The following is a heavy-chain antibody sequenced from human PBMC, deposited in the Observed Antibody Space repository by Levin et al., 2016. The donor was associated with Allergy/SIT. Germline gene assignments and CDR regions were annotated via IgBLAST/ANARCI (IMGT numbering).Heavy chain of an antibody. Sequence: SETLSLTCTVSGGSVSSGSYYWSWIRQPPGKGLEWIGYIYYSGSTNYNPSLKSRVTISVDTSKNQFSLKLSSVTAADTAVYYCARDLDYDPVWYFDLWGRGTLVTVSS. CDR1: GGSVSSGSYY. CDR2: IYYSGST. D-gene: IGHD4-17*01. J-gene: IGHJ2*01. V-gene: IGHV4-61*01. CDR3: ARDLDYDPVWYFDL.